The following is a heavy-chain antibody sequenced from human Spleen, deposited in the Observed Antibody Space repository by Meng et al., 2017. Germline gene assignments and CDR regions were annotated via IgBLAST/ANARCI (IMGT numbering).Heavy chain of an antibody. Sequence: QFRLVHSGTELKKPGASVKVTCKASGYPFTSYGISWVRQAPGQGLEWMGWISAYNGNTNYAQKLQGRVTMTTDTSTSTAYMELRSLRSDDTAVYYCARSMTGYYRGSEFDYWGQGTLVTVSS. J-gene: IGHJ4*02. D-gene: IGHD3-9*01. CDR3: ARSMTGYYRGSEFDY. V-gene: IGHV1-18*01. CDR2: ISAYNGNT. CDR1: GYPFTSYG.